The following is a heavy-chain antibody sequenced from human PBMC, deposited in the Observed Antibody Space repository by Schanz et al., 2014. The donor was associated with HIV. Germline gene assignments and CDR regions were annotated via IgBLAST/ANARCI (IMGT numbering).Heavy chain of an antibody. CDR3: ARRDYGDYYYYYGMDV. CDR1: GFTFSSYA. Sequence: VQLVESGGGLVKPGGSLRLSCAASGFTFSSYAMHWVRQAPGKGLEWVAVISYDGSNQYYADSVKGRFTISRDNSKNTLYLQMNSLRAEDTAVYYCARRDYGDYYYYYGMDVWGQGTTVTVSS. V-gene: IGHV3-30-3*01. D-gene: IGHD4-17*01. CDR2: ISYDGSNQ. J-gene: IGHJ6*02.